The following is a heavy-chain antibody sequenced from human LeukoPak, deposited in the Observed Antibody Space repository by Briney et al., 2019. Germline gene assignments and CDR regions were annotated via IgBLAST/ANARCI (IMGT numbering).Heavy chain of an antibody. J-gene: IGHJ4*02. CDR2: IKQDGSEK. D-gene: IGHD6-13*01. CDR1: RFTFSSYW. Sequence: GGSLRLSCAASRFTFSSYWMSWVRQAPGKGLEWVANIKQDGSEKYYVDSVKGRFTISRDNAKNSLYLQMNSLRAEDTAVYYCAREVAGTGGYYFDYWGQGTLVTVSS. V-gene: IGHV3-7*03. CDR3: AREVAGTGGYYFDY.